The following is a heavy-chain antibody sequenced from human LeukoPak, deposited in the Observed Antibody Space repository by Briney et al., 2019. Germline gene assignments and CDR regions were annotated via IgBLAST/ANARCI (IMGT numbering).Heavy chain of an antibody. V-gene: IGHV6-1*01. J-gene: IGHJ5*02. D-gene: IGHD3-10*01. CDR3: ARGTYYYGSGSYYNHIPNNWFDP. CDR1: GDSVSSNSAA. Sequence: SQTLSLTCAISGDSVSSNSAAWNWIRQSPSRGLEWLGRTYYRSKWYNDYAVSVKSRITINPDTSKNQFSLQLNSVTPEDTAVYYCARGTYYYGSGSYYNHIPNNWFDPWGQGTLVTVSS. CDR2: TYYRSKWYN.